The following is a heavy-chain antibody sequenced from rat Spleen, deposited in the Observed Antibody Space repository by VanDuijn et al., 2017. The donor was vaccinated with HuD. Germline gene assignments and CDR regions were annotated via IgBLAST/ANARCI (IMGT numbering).Heavy chain of an antibody. CDR3: TREREIRASYVMDA. V-gene: IGHV5-31*01. CDR1: GFTFSIYW. J-gene: IGHJ4*01. Sequence: EVQLVESGGGLVQPGRSLKLSCVASGFTFSIYWMTWIRQAPGKGMEWVASITNTGDASYYPDSVKGRFTISRDNAKSTLYLQMNSLGSEETATYYCTREREIRASYVMDAWGQGTSVTVSS. D-gene: IGHD2-1*01. CDR2: ITNTGDAS.